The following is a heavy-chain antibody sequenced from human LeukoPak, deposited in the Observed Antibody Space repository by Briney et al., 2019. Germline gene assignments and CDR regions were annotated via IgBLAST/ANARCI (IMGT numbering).Heavy chain of an antibody. CDR1: GFTFSSYP. CDR3: AREGGSSGYAGYFDY. CDR2: IASDGSDK. J-gene: IGHJ4*02. Sequence: PGGSLRLSCTVSGFTFSSYPMHWVRQAPGKGLEWVAGIASDGSDKHYPDSVKGRLTISRDNSKNTLYLQMSSLRAEDTAVYYCAREGGSSGYAGYFDYWGQGTPLTVSS. D-gene: IGHD3-22*01. V-gene: IGHV3-30-3*01.